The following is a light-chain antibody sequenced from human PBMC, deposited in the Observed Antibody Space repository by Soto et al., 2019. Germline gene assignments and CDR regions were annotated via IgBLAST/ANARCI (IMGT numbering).Light chain of an antibody. CDR1: SSDVGGYNY. CDR3: SSYTSSSTLG. V-gene: IGLV2-14*01. J-gene: IGLJ1*01. Sequence: QSALTQPASVSGSPGXSITISCTGTSSDVGGYNYVSWYQQHPGKAPKLMIYDVSNRPSGVSNRFSGSKSGNTASLTISGLQAEDEADYYCSSYTSSSTLGFGTGTKVTVL. CDR2: DVS.